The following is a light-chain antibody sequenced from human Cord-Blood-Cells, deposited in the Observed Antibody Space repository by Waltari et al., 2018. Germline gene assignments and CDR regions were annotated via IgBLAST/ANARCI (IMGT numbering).Light chain of an antibody. CDR1: QSVSSSY. J-gene: IGKJ4*01. CDR3: QQYGSSPALT. V-gene: IGKV3-20*01. Sequence: EIVLTQSPGTLSLSPGERATLSCRASQSVSSSYLDWYQQRPGQAPRLLIYGASSRATGIPDRFSGSVSGTDFTLAISRLAPEDFAVYYCQQYGSSPALTFGGGTKVEIK. CDR2: GAS.